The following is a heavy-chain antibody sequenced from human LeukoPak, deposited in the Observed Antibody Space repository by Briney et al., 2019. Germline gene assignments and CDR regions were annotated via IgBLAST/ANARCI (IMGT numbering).Heavy chain of an antibody. J-gene: IGHJ4*02. Sequence: GASVKVSCKASGYTFTGYYMHWVRQAPGQGLEWMGWINPNSGGTNYAQKFQGRVTMTEDTSTDTAYMELSSLRSEDTAVYYCARGDEYYYGSGSYYDNYWGQGTLVTVSS. D-gene: IGHD3-10*01. CDR2: INPNSGGT. V-gene: IGHV1-2*02. CDR3: ARGDEYYYGSGSYYDNY. CDR1: GYTFTGYY.